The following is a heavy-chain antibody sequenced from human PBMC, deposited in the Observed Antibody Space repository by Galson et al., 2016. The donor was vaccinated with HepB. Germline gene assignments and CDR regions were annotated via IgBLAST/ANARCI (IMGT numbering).Heavy chain of an antibody. CDR3: ARDQDAYGSGSPDY. CDR1: GFTFSSYG. CDR2: IWHDGSKK. Sequence: SLRLSCAASGFTFSSYGMHWVRQAPGRGLEWVAGIWHDGSKKFYADSVKGRFTISRDNSRNTVYVQMNSLRVDDWAVYFCARDQDAYGSGSPDYWGRGTLVTVSS. D-gene: IGHD3-10*01. V-gene: IGHV3-33*01. J-gene: IGHJ4*02.